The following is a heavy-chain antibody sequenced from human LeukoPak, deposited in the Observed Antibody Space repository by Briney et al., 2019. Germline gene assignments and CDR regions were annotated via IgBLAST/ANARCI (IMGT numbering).Heavy chain of an antibody. CDR3: ASAHYYYGSGSYYKGTYYFDY. CDR1: GGSISSYY. Sequence: PSETLSLTCTVSGGSISSYYWSWIRQPPGKGLEWIGNIYYRGSTNYNPSLKSRVTISVDTSKNQFSLKLSSVTAADTAVYYCASAHYYYGSGSYYKGTYYFDYWGQGTLVTVSS. J-gene: IGHJ4*02. CDR2: IYYRGST. D-gene: IGHD3-10*01. V-gene: IGHV4-59*12.